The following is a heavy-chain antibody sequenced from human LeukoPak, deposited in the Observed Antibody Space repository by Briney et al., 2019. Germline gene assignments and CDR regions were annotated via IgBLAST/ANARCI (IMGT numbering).Heavy chain of an antibody. CDR1: GFTVSSKY. J-gene: IGHJ4*02. CDR3: AREASYSGSWWYFDH. D-gene: IGHD6-13*01. CDR2: IYDGGSA. Sequence: GGSLRLSCAASGFTVSSKYISWVRQAPGTGLEWVSVIYDGGSADYADSVKGRFTISGDNSKSKVYLQMNSLRVEDTAVYYCAREASYSGSWWYFDHWGQGTLVTVSS. V-gene: IGHV3-66*01.